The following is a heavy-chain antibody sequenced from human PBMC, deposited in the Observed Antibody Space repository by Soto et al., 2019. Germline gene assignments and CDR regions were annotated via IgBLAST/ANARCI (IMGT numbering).Heavy chain of an antibody. Sequence: GASVKVSCKASGYTFTSYGISWVRQAPGQGLEWMGWISAYNGNTNYAQKLQGRVTMTTDTSTSTAYMELRSLRSDDTAVYYCARGERFLEWGTANWFDPWGQGTLVTVSS. V-gene: IGHV1-18*04. CDR1: GYTFTSYG. CDR3: ARGERFLEWGTANWFDP. J-gene: IGHJ5*02. CDR2: ISAYNGNT. D-gene: IGHD3-3*01.